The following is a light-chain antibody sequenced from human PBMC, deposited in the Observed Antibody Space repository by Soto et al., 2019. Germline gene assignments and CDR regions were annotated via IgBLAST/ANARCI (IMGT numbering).Light chain of an antibody. V-gene: IGKV3-20*01. Sequence: EIGLTQSPGTLSLSPGEGATLSCRASQSVGNSYVAWYQKKPGQAPRLLISGTYSRATGIPDRFRGSGSDTDFTLTITSLEPEDFAVYYCQQYNGWPWTFGLGTKVEI. CDR1: QSVGNSY. CDR3: QQYNGWPWT. J-gene: IGKJ1*01. CDR2: GTY.